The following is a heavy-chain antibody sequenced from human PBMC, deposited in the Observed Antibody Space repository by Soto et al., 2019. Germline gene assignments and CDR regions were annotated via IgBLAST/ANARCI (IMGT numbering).Heavy chain of an antibody. V-gene: IGHV3-33*01. CDR3: ARALTPRTAPDGLYSYYGMDV. Sequence: LRLSCAASGFTLSSYGIHWVRQAPGKGLEWVAVIWYDGRNKYYADSVKGRFTTSRDNSKNTLSLQMNSLRVEDTAVYYCARALTPRTAPDGLYSYYGMDVWGQGTTVTVSS. CDR1: GFTLSSYG. CDR2: IWYDGRNK. D-gene: IGHD6-13*01. J-gene: IGHJ6*02.